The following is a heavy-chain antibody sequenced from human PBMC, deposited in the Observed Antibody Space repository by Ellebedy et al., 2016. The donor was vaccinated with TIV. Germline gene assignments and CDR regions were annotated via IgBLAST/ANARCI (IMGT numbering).Heavy chain of an antibody. J-gene: IGHJ4*02. CDR3: AKGNRGYTLGVGY. CDR2: ISWNSGSI. V-gene: IGHV3-9*01. D-gene: IGHD5-12*01. Sequence: SLKISXAASGFTFDDYAMHWVRQAPGKGLEWVSGISWNSGSIGYADSVKGRFTISRDNAKNTLYLQMNSLRAEDTAVYYCAKGNRGYTLGVGYWGQGTLVTVSS. CDR1: GFTFDDYA.